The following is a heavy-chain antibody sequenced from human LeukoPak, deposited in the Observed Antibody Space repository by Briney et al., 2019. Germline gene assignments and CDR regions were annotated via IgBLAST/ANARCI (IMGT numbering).Heavy chain of an antibody. CDR2: TYYRSKWYN. Sequence: SQTLSLTCAISGDSVSSNSAAWNWIRQSPSRGLEWLGRTYYRSKWYNDYAVSVKSRITINPDTSKNQFSLQLNSVAPEDTAVYYCAREVGDQTYYYYYYMDVWGKGTTVTISS. V-gene: IGHV6-1*01. CDR1: GDSVSSNSAA. CDR3: AREVGDQTYYYYYYMDV. J-gene: IGHJ6*03.